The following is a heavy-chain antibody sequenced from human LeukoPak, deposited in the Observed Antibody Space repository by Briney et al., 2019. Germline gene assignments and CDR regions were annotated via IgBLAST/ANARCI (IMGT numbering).Heavy chain of an antibody. V-gene: IGHV3-48*03. CDR1: GFRFSSYE. J-gene: IGHJ4*02. D-gene: IGHD5-18*01. CDR2: ISSSGSTI. CDR3: AREIDTAMGGFDY. Sequence: GGSLRLSCAASGFRFSSYEMNWVRQAPGKGLEWVSYISSSGSTIHYADSVKGRFTISRDNAKNSLYLQMNSLRAEDMAVYYCAREIDTAMGGFDYWGQGTLVTVSS.